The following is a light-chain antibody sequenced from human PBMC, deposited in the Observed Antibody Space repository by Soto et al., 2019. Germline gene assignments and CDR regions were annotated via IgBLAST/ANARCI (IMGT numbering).Light chain of an antibody. V-gene: IGLV4-69*01. CDR2: LNSDGSH. J-gene: IGLJ2*01. Sequence: QLVLTQSPSASASLGASVKLTCTLSSGHSSYAIAWHQQQPGKAPRYLMKLNSDGSHSKGDRIPDRFSGSVSGAERYLTISSLQSEDEADYYCQTWGTGIEVFGGGTKLTVL. CDR1: SGHSSYA. CDR3: QTWGTGIEV.